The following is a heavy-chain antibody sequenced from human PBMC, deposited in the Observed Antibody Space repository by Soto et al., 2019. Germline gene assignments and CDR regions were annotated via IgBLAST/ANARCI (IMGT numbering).Heavy chain of an antibody. J-gene: IGHJ5*02. CDR1: GFTFSSYG. CDR2: ISGSGGST. Sequence: PGGSLRLSCAASGFTFSSYGMSWVRQAPGKGLEWVSAISGSGGSTYYADSVKGRFTISRDNSKNTLYLQMNSLRAEDTAVYYCAKDPRYCSSTSCSNWFDLWGQGTLVTVSS. D-gene: IGHD2-2*01. CDR3: AKDPRYCSSTSCSNWFDL. V-gene: IGHV3-23*01.